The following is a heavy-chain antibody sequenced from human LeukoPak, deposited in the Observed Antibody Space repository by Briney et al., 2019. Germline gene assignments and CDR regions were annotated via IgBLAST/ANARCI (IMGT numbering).Heavy chain of an antibody. CDR3: VRGPRYYDDSGFHYGVLDI. CDR2: ISSSSSYI. CDR1: GFTFSSYS. V-gene: IGHV3-21*01. J-gene: IGHJ3*02. Sequence: GGSLRLSCAASGFTFSSYSMNWVRQAPGKGLEWVAAISSSSSYIYYADSVKGRFTISRDNAKHSLYLQMNSLRAEDTAVYYCVRGPRYYDDSGFHYGVLDIWGQGTLVTVSS. D-gene: IGHD3-22*01.